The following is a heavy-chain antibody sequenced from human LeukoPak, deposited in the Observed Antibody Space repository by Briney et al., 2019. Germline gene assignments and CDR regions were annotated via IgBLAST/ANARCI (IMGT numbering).Heavy chain of an antibody. Sequence: ASVKVSCKVSGYTLTELSMHWVRQAPGKGLEWMGGFDPEDGETIYAQKFQGRVTMTEDTSTDTAYMELSSLRSEDTAVYYCATGTIFGVVTVFDYWGQGTLVTVSS. CDR2: FDPEDGET. J-gene: IGHJ4*02. CDR3: ATGTIFGVVTVFDY. CDR1: GYTLTELS. D-gene: IGHD3-3*01. V-gene: IGHV1-24*01.